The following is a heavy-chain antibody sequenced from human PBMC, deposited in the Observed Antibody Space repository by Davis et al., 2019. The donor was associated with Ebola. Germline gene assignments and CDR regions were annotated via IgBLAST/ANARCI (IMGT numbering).Heavy chain of an antibody. D-gene: IGHD2-8*02. V-gene: IGHV4-34*01. J-gene: IGHJ6*02. Sequence: GSLRLSCAVYGGSFSGYYWSWIRQPPGKGLEWIGEINHSGSTHYNPSLKSRVTISVDTSKNQFSLELSTVTAAYTAVYNCARAGYCTGGVCYAGYYYYGMDVWGQGTTVTVSS. CDR3: ARAGYCTGGVCYAGYYYYGMDV. CDR2: INHSGST. CDR1: GGSFSGYY.